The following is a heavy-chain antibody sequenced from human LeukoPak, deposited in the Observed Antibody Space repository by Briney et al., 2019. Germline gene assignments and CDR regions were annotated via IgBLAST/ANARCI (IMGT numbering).Heavy chain of an antibody. J-gene: IGHJ5*02. CDR2: ISGSGGST. CDR1: GFTFSSYA. V-gene: IGHV3-23*01. Sequence: PGGSLRLSCAASGFTFSSYAMSWVRQAPGKGLEWVSAISGSGGSTYYADSVKGRFTISRDNSKNSLYLQMNSLRAEDTAVYYCARALALTYYYDSSGFNWFDPWGQGTLVTVSS. CDR3: ARALALTYYYDSSGFNWFDP. D-gene: IGHD3-22*01.